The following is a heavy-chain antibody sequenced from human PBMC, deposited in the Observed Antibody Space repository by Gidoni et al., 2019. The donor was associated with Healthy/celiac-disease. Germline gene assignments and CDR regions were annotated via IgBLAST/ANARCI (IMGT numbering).Heavy chain of an antibody. CDR2: ISGSGGST. CDR3: AKEEKIFYYGMDV. Sequence: EVQLLESGGGLVQPGGSLRLSCAASGLPSRRYARSWVRQAPGKGLDWVSAISGSGGSTYYADAVKGRFTISRDNSKNTLYLQMNSLRAEDTAVYYCAKEEKIFYYGMDVWGQGTTVTVSS. V-gene: IGHV3-23*01. CDR1: GLPSRRYA. J-gene: IGHJ6*02.